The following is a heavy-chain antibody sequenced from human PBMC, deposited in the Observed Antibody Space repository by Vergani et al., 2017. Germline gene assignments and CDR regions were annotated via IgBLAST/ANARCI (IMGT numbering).Heavy chain of an antibody. D-gene: IGHD2-2*02. CDR3: ARDGIVVVPAAIRYYYYYMDV. CDR1: GFTFSSYW. V-gene: IGHV3-7*03. J-gene: IGHJ6*03. Sequence: EVQLVESGGGLVQPGGSLRLSCAASGFTFSSYWMNWVRQAPGKGLEWVANIKQDGSEKSYVDSVKGRFTISRDNAKNSLYLQMNSLRAEDTAVYYCARDGIVVVPAAIRYYYYYMDVWGKGTTVTVSS. CDR2: IKQDGSEK.